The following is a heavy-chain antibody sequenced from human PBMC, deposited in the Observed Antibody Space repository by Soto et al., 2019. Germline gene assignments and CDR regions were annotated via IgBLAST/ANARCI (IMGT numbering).Heavy chain of an antibody. V-gene: IGHV3-23*01. D-gene: IGHD1-1*01. Sequence: GGSLRLSCAASGFTLTTYAMTWVRQAPRRGLEWVSTVSAGVGTTYYADSVKGRFTISRDIPKNTLFLQMNSLRAEDTAVYYCAKRNIIAVYAFDVCGQGTMVTVS. CDR1: GFTLTTYA. CDR2: VSAGVGTT. J-gene: IGHJ3*01. CDR3: AKRNIIAVYAFDV.